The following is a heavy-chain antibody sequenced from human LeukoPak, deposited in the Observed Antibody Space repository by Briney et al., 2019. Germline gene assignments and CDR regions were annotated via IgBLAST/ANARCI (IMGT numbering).Heavy chain of an antibody. D-gene: IGHD6-19*01. J-gene: IGHJ6*02. CDR3: AKERSEQWRNYYYYGMDV. CDR2: ISGSGGST. V-gene: IGHV3-23*01. Sequence: GGSLRLSCAASGFTFSSYAMSWVRQAPGKGLEWVSAISGSGGSTYYADSVKGRFTISRDNSKNTLYLQMNSLRAEDTAVYYCAKERSEQWRNYYYYGMDVWGQGTTVTVSS. CDR1: GFTFSSYA.